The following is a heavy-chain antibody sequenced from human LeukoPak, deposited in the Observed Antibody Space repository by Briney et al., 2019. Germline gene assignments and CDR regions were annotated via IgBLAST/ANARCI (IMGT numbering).Heavy chain of an antibody. CDR2: MNPNSGNT. J-gene: IGHJ6*03. V-gene: IGHV1-8*01. CDR1: GYTFTSYD. Sequence: GASVKVSCKASGYTFTSYDINWVRQATGQGLEWMGWMNPNSGNTGYAQKFQGRVTITADKSTSTAYMELSSLRSEDTAVYYCARSIVVVPAAMSYFYYMDVWGKGTTVTVSS. D-gene: IGHD2-2*01. CDR3: ARSIVVVPAAMSYFYYMDV.